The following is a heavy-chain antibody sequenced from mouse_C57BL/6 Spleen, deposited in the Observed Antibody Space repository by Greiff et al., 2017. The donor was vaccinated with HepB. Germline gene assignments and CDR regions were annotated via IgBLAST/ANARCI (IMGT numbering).Heavy chain of an antibody. D-gene: IGHD1-1*01. CDR3: ARDRGDYYGSSWAMDY. CDR2: ISYDGSN. Sequence: DVQLQESGPGLVKPSQSLSLTCSVTGYSITSGYYWNWIRQFPGNKLEWMGYISYDGSNNYNPSLKNRISITRDTSKNQFFLKLNSVTTEDTATYYCARDRGDYYGSSWAMDYWGQRTSVTVSS. V-gene: IGHV3-6*01. J-gene: IGHJ4*01. CDR1: GYSITSGYY.